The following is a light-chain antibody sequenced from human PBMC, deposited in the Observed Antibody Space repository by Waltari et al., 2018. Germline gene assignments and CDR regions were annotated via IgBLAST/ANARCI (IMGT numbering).Light chain of an antibody. J-gene: IGKJ3*01. CDR1: PSISTY. CDR3: QQRTNWPPLFT. CDR2: DVS. V-gene: IGKV3-11*01. Sequence: EIVLTQSPATLSLSPGERATISCRASPSISTYFAWYQQKPRQAPRLLIYDVSTSATGIPVRFSGSGSGTDFTLTISSLEPEDFAVYYCQQRTNWPPLFTFGPGTRVDI.